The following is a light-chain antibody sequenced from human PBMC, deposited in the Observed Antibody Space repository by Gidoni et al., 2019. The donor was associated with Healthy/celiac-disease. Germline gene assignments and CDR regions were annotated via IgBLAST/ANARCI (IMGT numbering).Light chain of an antibody. V-gene: IGKV6-21*01. J-gene: IGKJ1*01. Sequence: EIVLTQPPDFQSVTPKAKVTITCRASQSIGSSLHWYQQKPDHSPKPLIKCASQSFSGVPSGFSGSGSGTDFTLTINSLEAEDAATYYCHQSSSLPETFGQGTKVEIK. CDR3: HQSSSLPET. CDR1: QSIGSS. CDR2: CAS.